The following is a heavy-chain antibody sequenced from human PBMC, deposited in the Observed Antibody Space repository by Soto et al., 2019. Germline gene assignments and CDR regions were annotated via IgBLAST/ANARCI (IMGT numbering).Heavy chain of an antibody. J-gene: IGHJ4*02. CDR2: ISYGGSNK. CDR3: ARGSATAYCSSTSCYTPFDY. D-gene: IGHD2-2*02. CDR1: GFTFSSYA. V-gene: IGHV3-30-3*01. Sequence: PGGSLRLSCAASGFTFSSYAMHWVRQAPGKGLEWVAVISYGGSNKYYADSVKGRFTISRDNSKNTLYLQMNSLRAEDTAVYYCARGSATAYCSSTSCYTPFDYWGQGTLVTVSS.